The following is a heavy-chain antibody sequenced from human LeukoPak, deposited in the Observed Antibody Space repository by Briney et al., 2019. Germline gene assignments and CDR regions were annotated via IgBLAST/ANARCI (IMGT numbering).Heavy chain of an antibody. J-gene: IGHJ4*02. D-gene: IGHD4-23*01. Sequence: SETLSLACTVSGGSISSGGYYWSWIRQPPGKGLEWIGYIYHSGSTYYTPSLKSRVTISVDRSKNRFSLKLSSVTAADTAVYYCARASNSYYFDYWGQGTLVTVSS. CDR3: ARASNSYYFDY. CDR1: GGSISSGGYY. V-gene: IGHV4-30-2*01. CDR2: IYHSGST.